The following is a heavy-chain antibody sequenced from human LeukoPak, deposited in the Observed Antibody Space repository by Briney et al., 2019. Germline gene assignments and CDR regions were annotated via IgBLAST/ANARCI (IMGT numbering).Heavy chain of an antibody. CDR2: ISYDGSNK. CDR3: VRGLSIAARPAWFDP. J-gene: IGHJ5*02. V-gene: IGHV3-30*04. Sequence: GGSLRLSCAASGFTFSNYAFHWVCQAPGKGLEWVALISYDGSNKYYADSVKGRFTISRDNAKNSLYLQMNSLRAEDTAVYYCVRGLSIAARPAWFDPWGQGTLVTVSS. D-gene: IGHD6-6*01. CDR1: GFTFSNYA.